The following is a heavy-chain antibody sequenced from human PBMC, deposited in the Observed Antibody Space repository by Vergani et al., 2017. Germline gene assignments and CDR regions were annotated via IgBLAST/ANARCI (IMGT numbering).Heavy chain of an antibody. Sequence: QVQLVQSGAEVKKPGASVKVSCKASGYTFTSYYMHWVRQAPGQGLEWMGIINPSGGSTSYAQKFQGRVTMTRDTSTSTVYMELSSLRSEDTAVDYCARSFPAIKWELLRSALDYWGQGTLGTVSS. CDR3: ARSFPAIKWELLRSALDY. D-gene: IGHD1-26*01. J-gene: IGHJ4*02. CDR1: GYTFTSYY. V-gene: IGHV1-46*01. CDR2: INPSGGST.